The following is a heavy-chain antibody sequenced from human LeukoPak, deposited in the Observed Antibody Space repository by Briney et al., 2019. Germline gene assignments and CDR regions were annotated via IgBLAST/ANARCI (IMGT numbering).Heavy chain of an antibody. J-gene: IGHJ4*02. CDR1: GYTFTSYY. D-gene: IGHD1-1*01. V-gene: IGHV1-69*13. CDR2: IIPIFGTA. CDR3: AREGTPGY. Sequence: ASVKVSCKASGYTFTSYYMHWVRQAPGQGLEWMGGIIPIFGTANYAQKFQGRVTITADESTSTAYMELSSLRSEDTAVYYCAREGTPGYWGQGTLVTVSS.